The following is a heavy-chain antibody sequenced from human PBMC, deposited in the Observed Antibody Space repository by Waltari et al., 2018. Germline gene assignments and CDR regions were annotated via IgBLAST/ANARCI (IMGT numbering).Heavy chain of an antibody. CDR1: GGSFSGYY. J-gene: IGHJ4*02. CDR3: ARRRNIVVVVAATHFDY. CDR2: INHSGST. Sequence: QVQLQQWGAGLLKPSETLSLTCAVYGGSFSGYYWSWIRQPPGKGLEWIGEINHSGSTNYNPSLKSRVTISVDTSKNQFSLKLSSVTAADTAVYYCARRRNIVVVVAATHFDYWGQGTLVTVSS. V-gene: IGHV4-34*01. D-gene: IGHD2-15*01.